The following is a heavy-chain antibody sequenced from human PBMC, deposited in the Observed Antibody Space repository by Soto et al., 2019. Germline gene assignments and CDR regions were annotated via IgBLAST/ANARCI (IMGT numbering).Heavy chain of an antibody. Sequence: GASVKVSCKTSGYTFTSYHLHWVRQAPGEGLEWMGSINPSGGSTRYAQKFESRVTMTSDTSTSTVYMELGSLRSEDTAVYYCARVLTDSNGWYNCEYWGQGALVTVSS. V-gene: IGHV1-46*01. D-gene: IGHD6-19*01. CDR3: ARVLTDSNGWYNCEY. CDR2: INPSGGST. CDR1: GYTFTSYH. J-gene: IGHJ4*02.